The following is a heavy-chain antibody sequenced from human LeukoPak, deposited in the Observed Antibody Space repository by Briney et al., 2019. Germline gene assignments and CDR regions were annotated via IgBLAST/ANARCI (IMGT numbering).Heavy chain of an antibody. Sequence: PSETLSLTCAVSGGSISSGGYSWSWIRQPPGKGLEWIGYIYHSGSTYYNPFLKSRVTISVDRSKNQFSLKLSSVTAADTAVYYCARGYGTMVRGVIISPWFDPWGQGTLVTVSS. D-gene: IGHD3-10*01. J-gene: IGHJ5*02. CDR3: ARGYGTMVRGVIISPWFDP. V-gene: IGHV4-30-2*01. CDR2: IYHSGST. CDR1: GGSISSGGYS.